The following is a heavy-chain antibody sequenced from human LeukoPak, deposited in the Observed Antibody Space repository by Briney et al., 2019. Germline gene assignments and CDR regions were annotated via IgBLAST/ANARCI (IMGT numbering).Heavy chain of an antibody. D-gene: IGHD3-16*01. J-gene: IGHJ6*02. CDR1: GNSISNCA. CDR3: TTRACHAGGCSSSFYYYYGLHF. Sequence: SVKVSCKASGNSISNCAVSWVRQAPGQGFEWMGGIIPIFGTADYAQKFQGRVTITADQSTSTTYMALSSLKSEDTATYYCTTRACHAGGCSSSFYYYYGLHFWGQGTTVSVSS. CDR2: IIPIFGTA. V-gene: IGHV1-69*13.